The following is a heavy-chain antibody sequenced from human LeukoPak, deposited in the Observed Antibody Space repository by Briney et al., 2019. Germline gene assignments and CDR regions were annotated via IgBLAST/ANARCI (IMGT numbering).Heavy chain of an antibody. CDR3: ARESGGPTDHYYYGMDV. CDR1: RFTFSGYG. D-gene: IGHD4-23*01. V-gene: IGHV3-30*03. Sequence: PGGSLRLSCAASRFTFSGYGMHWVRQAPGKGLKWVALISYDGSNKYYADSVKGRLTISRENPKNTLYLQMNSLRAEDTAVYYCARESGGPTDHYYYGMDVWGQGTTVTVSS. CDR2: ISYDGSNK. J-gene: IGHJ6*02.